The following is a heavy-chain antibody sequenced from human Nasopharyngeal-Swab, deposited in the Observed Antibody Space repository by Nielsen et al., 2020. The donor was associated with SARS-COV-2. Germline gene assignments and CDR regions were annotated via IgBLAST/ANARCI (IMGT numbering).Heavy chain of an antibody. J-gene: IGHJ3*02. D-gene: IGHD1-1*01. V-gene: IGHV3-11*04. Sequence: GGSLRLSCAASGFTFSDYYMSWIRQAPGKGLEWVSYISSSGSTIYYADSVKGRFTISRDNAKNPLYLQMNSLRAEDTAVYYCASSQAYNWNDSDAFDIWGQGTMVTVSS. CDR2: ISSSGSTI. CDR3: ASSQAYNWNDSDAFDI. CDR1: GFTFSDYY.